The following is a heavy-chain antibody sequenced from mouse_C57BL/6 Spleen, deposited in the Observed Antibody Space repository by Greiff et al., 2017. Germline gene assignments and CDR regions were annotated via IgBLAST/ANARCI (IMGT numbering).Heavy chain of an antibody. CDR2: IDPSDSYT. J-gene: IGHJ3*01. CDR3: ARSQLRLHAWFAY. CDR1: GYTFTSYW. Sequence: QVQLQQPGAELVMPGASVKLSCKASGYTFTSYWMHWVKQRPGQGLEWIGEIDPSDSYTNYNQKFKGKSTLTVDKSSSTAYMQLSSLTSEDSAVYYCARSQLRLHAWFAYWGQGTLVTVSA. V-gene: IGHV1-69*01. D-gene: IGHD3-2*02.